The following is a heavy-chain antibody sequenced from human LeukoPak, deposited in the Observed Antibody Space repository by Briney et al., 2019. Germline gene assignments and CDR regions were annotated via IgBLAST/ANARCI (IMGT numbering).Heavy chain of an antibody. CDR1: GGSISSYY. CDR2: IYYSGST. CDR3: ARDATGTIDY. Sequence: SETLSLTCTVSGGSISSYYWSWIRQPPGKGLEWIGYIYYSGSTNYNPSLKSRVTISVDTSKNQFSLKLSSVTAADTAVYYCARDATGTIDYWGQGTLVTVSS. V-gene: IGHV4-59*01. J-gene: IGHJ4*02. D-gene: IGHD1-1*01.